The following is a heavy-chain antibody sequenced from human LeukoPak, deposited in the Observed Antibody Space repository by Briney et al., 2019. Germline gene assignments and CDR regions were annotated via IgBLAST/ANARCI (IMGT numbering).Heavy chain of an antibody. V-gene: IGHV3-30*02. J-gene: IGHJ4*02. CDR1: GFPFSSYG. CDR2: IRYDGSNK. D-gene: IGHD2-2*01. CDR3: AKALSIVVVPAAPLD. Sequence: GGSLRLSCAASGFPFSSYGMHWVRQAPGKGLEWVAFIRYDGSNKYYADSVKGRFTISRDNSKNTLYLQMNSLRAEDTAVYYCAKALSIVVVPAAPLDWGQGTLVTVSS.